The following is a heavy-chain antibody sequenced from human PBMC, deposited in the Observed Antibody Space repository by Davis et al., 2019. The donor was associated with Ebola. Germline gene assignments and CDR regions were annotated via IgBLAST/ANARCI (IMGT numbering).Heavy chain of an antibody. CDR2: ISGSGGST. J-gene: IGHJ3*02. CDR3: ARSTRDGYNYFDAFDI. Sequence: PGGSLRLSCAASGFTFSSYAMSWVRQAPGKGLEWVSAISGSGGSTYYADSVKGRFTISRDNSKNTLYLQMNSLRAEDTAVYYCARSTRDGYNYFDAFDIWGQGTMVTVSS. D-gene: IGHD5-24*01. V-gene: IGHV3-23*01. CDR1: GFTFSSYA.